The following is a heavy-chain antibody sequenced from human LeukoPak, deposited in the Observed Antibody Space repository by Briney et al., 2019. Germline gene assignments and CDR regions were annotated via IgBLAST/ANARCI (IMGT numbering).Heavy chain of an antibody. J-gene: IGHJ4*02. CDR2: IKEDGSEK. V-gene: IGHV3-7*05. D-gene: IGHD5-18*01. Sequence: GGSLRLSYAASGFTFSAYWMSWVRQTPGKGLEWVANIKEDGSEKYYVDYVKGRFIISRDNAKNSLYVQMNSLRAEDTAVYYCARLPLTARRHFDFWGQGTQVTVSS. CDR1: GFTFSAYW. CDR3: ARLPLTARRHFDF.